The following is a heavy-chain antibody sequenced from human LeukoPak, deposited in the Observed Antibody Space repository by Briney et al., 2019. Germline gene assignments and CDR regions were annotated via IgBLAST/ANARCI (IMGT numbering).Heavy chain of an antibody. D-gene: IGHD3-16*01. V-gene: IGHV3-7*01. CDR2: MNQDGSAK. CDR1: GFTFSDSW. CDR3: ATYTHWVAGDV. J-gene: IGHJ6*02. Sequence: GGSLRLSCAASGFTFSDSWMSWVRQAPGKGLEWVANMNQDGSAKGYVDSVKGRFTISRDSARNSLYLQMSSLRPEDTAVYYCATYTHWVAGDVWGQGTTVTVSS.